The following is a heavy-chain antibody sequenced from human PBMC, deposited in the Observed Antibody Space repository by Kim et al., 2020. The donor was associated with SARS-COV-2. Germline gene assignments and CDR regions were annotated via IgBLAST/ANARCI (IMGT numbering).Heavy chain of an antibody. V-gene: IGHV1-8*01. CDR1: GYTFTSYD. CDR3: ARFGRSIMLRYSGSYSGDY. J-gene: IGHJ4*02. D-gene: IGHD1-26*01. Sequence: ASVKVSCKASGYTFTSYDINWVRQATGQGLEWMGWMNPNSGNTGYAQKFQGRVTMTRNTSISTAYMELSSLRSEDTAVYYCARFGRSIMLRYSGSYSGDYWGQGTLVTVSS. CDR2: MNPNSGNT.